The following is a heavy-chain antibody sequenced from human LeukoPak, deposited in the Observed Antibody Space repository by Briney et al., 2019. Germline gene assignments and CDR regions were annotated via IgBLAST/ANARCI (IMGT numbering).Heavy chain of an antibody. J-gene: IGHJ4*02. CDR1: GGSISSYY. Sequence: SETLSLTCTVSGGSISSYYWSWVRQPPGKALEWIGYVSDSGTTNNNPSLKSRVTISLDTSRDHFSLKLSSVTAADTAVYYCARHGGSYSLDYWGQGTLVTVSS. CDR3: ARHGGSYSLDY. D-gene: IGHD1-26*01. V-gene: IGHV4-59*08. CDR2: VSDSGTT.